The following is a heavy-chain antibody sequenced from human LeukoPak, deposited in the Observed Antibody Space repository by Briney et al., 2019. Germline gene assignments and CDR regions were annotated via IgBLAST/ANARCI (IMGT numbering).Heavy chain of an antibody. CDR3: ARVTTGGYYNC. D-gene: IGHD3-22*01. V-gene: IGHV4-61*02. Sequence: TSQTLSLTCTVSGGSISSGTYYWTWIRQPAGKGLEWIGRIYTTGSTNYNPSLKSRVTMSTDTSKNQFSLKLSSVTAADTAVYYYARVTTGGYYNCWGQGTLVTVSS. CDR1: GGSISSGTYY. J-gene: IGHJ4*02. CDR2: IYTTGST.